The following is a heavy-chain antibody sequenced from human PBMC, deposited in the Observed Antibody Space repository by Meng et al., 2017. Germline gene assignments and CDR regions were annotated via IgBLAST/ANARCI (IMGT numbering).Heavy chain of an antibody. CDR3: ASYSGSYVKSGGDVSSDY. J-gene: IGHJ4*02. Sequence: GESLKISCAASGFTVSSNYMSWVCQAPGKGLEWVSVIYSGGSTYYADSVKGRFTISRHNSKNTLYLQMNSLRAEDTAVYYCASYSGSYVKSGGDVSSDYWGQGTLVTVFS. CDR1: GFTVSSNY. CDR2: IYSGGST. D-gene: IGHD1-26*01. V-gene: IGHV3-53*04.